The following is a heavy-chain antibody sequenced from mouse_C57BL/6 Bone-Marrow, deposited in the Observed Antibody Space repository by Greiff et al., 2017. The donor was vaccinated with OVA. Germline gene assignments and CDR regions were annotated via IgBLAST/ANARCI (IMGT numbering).Heavy chain of an antibody. CDR2: INPGSGGT. J-gene: IGHJ3*01. CDR3: ARSNWPWFAY. CDR1: GYAFTNYL. Sequence: QVQLKQSGAELVRPGTSVKVSCKASGYAFTNYLIEWVKQRPGQGLEWIGVINPGSGGTNYNEKFKGKATLTADKSSSTAYMQLSSLTSEDSAVYFCARSNWPWFAYWGQGTLVTVSA. V-gene: IGHV1-54*01. D-gene: IGHD4-1*01.